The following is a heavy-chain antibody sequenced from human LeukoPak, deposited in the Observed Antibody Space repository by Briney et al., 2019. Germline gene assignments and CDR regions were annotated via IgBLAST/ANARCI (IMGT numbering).Heavy chain of an antibody. CDR3: ARGRVYYDSSGVGY. CDR2: IYYSGST. CDR1: GGSISSYY. Sequence: SETLSLTCTVSGGSISSYYWSWIRQPPGKGLEWIGYIYYSGSTNYNPSLKSRVTISVDKSKSQFSLKLSSVTAADTAVYYCARGRVYYDSSGVGYWGQGILVTVSS. V-gene: IGHV4-59*12. D-gene: IGHD3-22*01. J-gene: IGHJ4*02.